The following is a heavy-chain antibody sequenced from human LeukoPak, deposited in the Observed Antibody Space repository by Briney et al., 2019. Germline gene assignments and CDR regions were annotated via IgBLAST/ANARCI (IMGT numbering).Heavy chain of an antibody. CDR1: GYTFTSYY. Sequence: EASVKVSCKASGYTFTSYYIHWVRQAPGQGLEWMGIIAPRGGTTIYSQNFQGRVTVTRDTSTNTVYMDLSSLRSEDTAVYYCARDLEVRGVLYYFDYWGQGTLVTVSS. CDR3: ARDLEVRGVLYYFDY. D-gene: IGHD3-10*01. J-gene: IGHJ4*02. CDR2: IAPRGGTT. V-gene: IGHV1-46*01.